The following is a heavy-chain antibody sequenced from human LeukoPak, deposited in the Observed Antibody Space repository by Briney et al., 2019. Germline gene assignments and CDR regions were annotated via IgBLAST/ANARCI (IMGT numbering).Heavy chain of an antibody. V-gene: IGHV4-4*07. CDR2: IYSSGIT. J-gene: IGHJ4*02. D-gene: IGHD4-23*01. CDR3: ARGGKATVVTM. Sequence: PSETLSLTCTDSGGSINSYYWSWIRQPAGKGLEWIGRIYSSGITNYNPSLKSRVSMSVDTSKNQFSLKLTSVTAADTAVYYCARGGKATVVTMWGQGILVTVSS. CDR1: GGSINSYY.